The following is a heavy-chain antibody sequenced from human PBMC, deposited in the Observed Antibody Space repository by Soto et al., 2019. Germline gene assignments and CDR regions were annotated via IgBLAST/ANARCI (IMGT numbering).Heavy chain of an antibody. D-gene: IGHD6-19*01. Sequence: QVQLQESGPGLVKPSGTLSLICAVSGGSISSSNWWSWDRQPPGKGLEWIGEIYHSGSTNYNPSLKSRVTISVDKSKNQFSLKVSSVTAADTAVYYSARGYSSGFAYFDYWGQGTLVTVSS. V-gene: IGHV4-4*02. CDR2: IYHSGST. J-gene: IGHJ4*02. CDR3: ARGYSSGFAYFDY. CDR1: GGSISSSNW.